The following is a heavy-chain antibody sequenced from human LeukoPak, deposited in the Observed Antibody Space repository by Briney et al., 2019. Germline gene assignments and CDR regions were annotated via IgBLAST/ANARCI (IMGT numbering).Heavy chain of an antibody. CDR1: GFTFSDYY. D-gene: IGHD3-22*01. J-gene: IGHJ4*02. V-gene: IGHV3-11*05. CDR2: ISGSSSYT. CDR3: ARGKYSSAY. Sequence: GGSLRLSCAASGFTFSDYYMNWIRQAPGQGLEWVSYISGSSSYTDYTDSVKGRFTISRDNAKNSLYLQMNSLRAEDTAVYYCARGKYSSAYWGQGTLVTVSS.